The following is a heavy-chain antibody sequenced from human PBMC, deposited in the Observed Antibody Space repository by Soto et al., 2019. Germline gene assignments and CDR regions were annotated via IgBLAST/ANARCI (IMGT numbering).Heavy chain of an antibody. D-gene: IGHD3-10*01. V-gene: IGHV3-23*01. CDR1: GFTFSSYA. CDR3: AKYTHQHVLLWFGEFQYYFDY. Sequence: PGGSLRLSCAASGFTFSSYAMSWVRQAPGKGLEWVSAISGSGGSTYYADSVKGRFTISRDNSKNTLYLQMNSLRAEDTAVYYCAKYTHQHVLLWFGEFQYYFDYWGQGTLVTVSS. CDR2: ISGSGGST. J-gene: IGHJ4*02.